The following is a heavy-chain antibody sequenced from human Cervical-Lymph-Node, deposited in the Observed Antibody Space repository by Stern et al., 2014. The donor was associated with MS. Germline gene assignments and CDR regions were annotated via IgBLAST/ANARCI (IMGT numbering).Heavy chain of an antibody. V-gene: IGHV1-69*01. CDR2: IIPIFCKA. CDR3: ARGELKEGLVRGMDV. J-gene: IGHJ6*02. Sequence: VQLVQSGAEVKKPGSSVKVACKGSGSTFSSYAISWVRQPPGQGLEWMGGIIPIFCKANYAQAFQGRVTITAGEATSTAYMELSSLRSEDTAVYYCARGELKEGLVRGMDVWGQGTTVTVSS. CDR1: GSTFSSYA. D-gene: IGHD1-26*01.